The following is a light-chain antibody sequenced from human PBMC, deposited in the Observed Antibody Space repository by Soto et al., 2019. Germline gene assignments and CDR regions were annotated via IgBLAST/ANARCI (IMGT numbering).Light chain of an antibody. Sequence: IVLRQSPDTLSLSPGERATLSCRASQSVSSYLAWYQQKPGQAPRLLIYDASNRATGIPARFSGSGSGTDFTHTISSLEPEDFAVYYCQQRSDWPLTFGGGTNVDIK. CDR1: QSVSSY. CDR3: QQRSDWPLT. V-gene: IGKV3-11*01. J-gene: IGKJ4*01. CDR2: DAS.